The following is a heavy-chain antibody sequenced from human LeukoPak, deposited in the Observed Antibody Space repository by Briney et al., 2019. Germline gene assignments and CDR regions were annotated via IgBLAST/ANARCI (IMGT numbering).Heavy chain of an antibody. Sequence: PGGSLRLSCAASGFTFSKHGMNWVRQAPGKGLERVSLIYNDGRTYYADSVKGRFTISRDNSKNTLYLQMNILRAEDTAVYYCARSFGYGVDAFDIWGQGTMVTVSS. CDR2: IYNDGRT. CDR1: GFTFSKHG. D-gene: IGHD5-18*01. V-gene: IGHV3-23*03. J-gene: IGHJ3*02. CDR3: ARSFGYGVDAFDI.